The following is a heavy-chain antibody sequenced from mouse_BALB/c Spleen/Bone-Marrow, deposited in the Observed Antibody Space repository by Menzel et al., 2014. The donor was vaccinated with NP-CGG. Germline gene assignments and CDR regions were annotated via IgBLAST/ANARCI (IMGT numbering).Heavy chain of an antibody. D-gene: IGHD1-1*01. J-gene: IGHJ3*01. CDR3: AREDGSSPFAY. CDR2: IYPGDGDT. Sequence: QVHVKQSGAELVRPGSSVKFSCKASGYAFSSYWMNWVKLRPGQGLEWIGQIYPGDGDTNYNGKFKGKATLTADKSSSTAYMQLSSLTSEDSAVYFCAREDGSSPFAYWGQGTLVTVSA. V-gene: IGHV1-80*01. CDR1: GYAFSSYW.